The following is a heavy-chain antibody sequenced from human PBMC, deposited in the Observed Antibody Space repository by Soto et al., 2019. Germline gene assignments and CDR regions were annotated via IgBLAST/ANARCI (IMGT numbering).Heavy chain of an antibody. D-gene: IGHD6-25*01. J-gene: IGHJ6*03. CDR1: GFTFSSYA. V-gene: IGHV3-23*01. CDR2: ISGSGGST. CDR3: ARPRGDEAYYYYYMDV. Sequence: GSLRLSCAASGFTFSSYAMSWVRQAPGKGLEWVSAISGSGGSTYYADSVKGRFTISRDNSKNTLYLQMNSLRAEDTAVYYCARPRGDEAYYYYYMDVWGKGTTVTVSS.